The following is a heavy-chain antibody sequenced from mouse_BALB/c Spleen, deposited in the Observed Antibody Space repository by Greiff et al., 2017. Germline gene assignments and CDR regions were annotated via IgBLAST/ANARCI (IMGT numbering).Heavy chain of an antibody. CDR3: ARGGYSLIFAY. D-gene: IGHD2-3*01. CDR1: GYTFTDYA. CDR2: ISTYYGNT. J-gene: IGHJ3*01. Sequence: QVQLQQSGPELVRPGVSVKISCKGSGYTFTDYAMHWVKQSHAKSLEWIGVISTYYGNTNYNQKFKGKATMTVDKSSSTAYMELARLTSEDSAIYYCARGGYSLIFAYWGQGTLVTVSA. V-gene: IGHV1-67*01.